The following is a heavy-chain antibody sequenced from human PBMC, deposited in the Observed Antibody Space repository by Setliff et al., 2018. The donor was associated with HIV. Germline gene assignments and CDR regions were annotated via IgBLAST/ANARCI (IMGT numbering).Heavy chain of an antibody. CDR1: GYTFTSYD. V-gene: IGHV1-8*03. Sequence: ASVKVSCKASGYTFTSYDINWVRLATGQGLEWMGWMNPNSGNTGYAQKFQGRVTITRNTSISTAYMELSSLRPEDTAVYYCARVSRGGWQQLARWDYHYMDVWGKGTTVTVSS. CDR2: MNPNSGNT. D-gene: IGHD6-13*01. CDR3: ARVSRGGWQQLARWDYHYMDV. J-gene: IGHJ6*03.